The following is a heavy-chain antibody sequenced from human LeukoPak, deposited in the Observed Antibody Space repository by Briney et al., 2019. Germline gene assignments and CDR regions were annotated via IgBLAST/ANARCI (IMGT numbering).Heavy chain of an antibody. J-gene: IGHJ3*02. Sequence: GGSLRLSCVLSGFSVSSNYMTWVRQAPGKGLEWLSVVYSGGSTYYADSVKGRFTISRDNSKNKLYLQMSSLRADDTAVYFCARGGDGYNFRFSAFDIWGQGTMVTVSS. CDR3: ARGGDGYNFRFSAFDI. CDR2: VYSGGST. D-gene: IGHD5-24*01. V-gene: IGHV3-53*01. CDR1: GFSVSSNY.